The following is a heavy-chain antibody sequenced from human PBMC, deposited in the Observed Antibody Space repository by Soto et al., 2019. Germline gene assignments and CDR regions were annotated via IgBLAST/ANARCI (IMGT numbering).Heavy chain of an antibody. CDR3: ARADCSGGSCLISPGRYYIVV. J-gene: IGHJ6*03. CDR2: ISSNGGST. D-gene: IGHD2-15*01. V-gene: IGHV3-64*01. CDR1: GFTFSSYA. Sequence: PGGSLRLSCAASGFTFSSYAMHWVRQAPGKGLEYVSAISSNGGSTYYANSVKGRFTISRDNSKNTLYLQMGSLRAEDMAVYYCARADCSGGSCLISPGRYYIVVWGKGTTVT.